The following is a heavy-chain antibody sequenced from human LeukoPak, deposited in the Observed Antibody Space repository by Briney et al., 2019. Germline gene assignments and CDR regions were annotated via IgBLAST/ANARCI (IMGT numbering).Heavy chain of an antibody. CDR1: GYTFTSYY. D-gene: IGHD1-7*01. J-gene: IGHJ5*02. Sequence: ASVKVSCKASGYTFTSYYMHWVRQAPGQGLEWMGIINPSGGSTSYAQKFQGRVTMTRDMSTSTVYIELSSLRSEDTAVYYCARTGTTKGYWFDPWGQGTLVTVSS. CDR2: INPSGGST. V-gene: IGHV1-46*01. CDR3: ARTGTTKGYWFDP.